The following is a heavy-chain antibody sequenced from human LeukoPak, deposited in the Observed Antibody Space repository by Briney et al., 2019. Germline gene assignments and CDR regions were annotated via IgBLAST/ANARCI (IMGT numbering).Heavy chain of an antibody. J-gene: IGHJ6*02. CDR1: GFTFSSYE. Sequence: PGGSLRLSCAATGFTFSSYEMNWVRQAPGKGLEWVSYISSSGSTIYYADSVKGRFTISRDNAKNSLYLQMNSLRAEDTAVYYCARDRYYDFWSGYYTGYYYGMDVWGQGTTVTVSS. D-gene: IGHD3-3*01. V-gene: IGHV3-48*03. CDR3: ARDRYYDFWSGYYTGYYYGMDV. CDR2: ISSSGSTI.